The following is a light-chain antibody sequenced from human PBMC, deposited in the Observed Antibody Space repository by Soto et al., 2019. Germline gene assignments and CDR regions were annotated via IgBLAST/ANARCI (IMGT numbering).Light chain of an antibody. V-gene: IGKV1-9*01. Sequence: DIQLTQSPSFLSASVGDRVTITCRASQGISTFLAWYQQRPGKAPKLLIYAASTLQSGVPSRFSGSGSGTEFTITISSLQPADFATYYCQQVISYPPGFGPGTKVDIK. J-gene: IGKJ3*01. CDR1: QGISTF. CDR3: QQVISYPPG. CDR2: AAS.